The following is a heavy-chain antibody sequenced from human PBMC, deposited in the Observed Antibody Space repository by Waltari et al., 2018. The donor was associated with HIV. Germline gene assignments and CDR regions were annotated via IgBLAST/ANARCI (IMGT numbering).Heavy chain of an antibody. CDR3: ARAERGAYCGGDCYPDY. D-gene: IGHD2-21*02. Sequence: QVQLVQSGAEVKKPGASVKVSCKASGYTFTSYYMPWVRQASGQGLEWMGIINPSGGSTSYAQKFQGRVTMTRDTSTSTVYMELSSLRSEDTAVYYCARAERGAYCGGDCYPDYWGQGTLVTVSS. CDR1: GYTFTSYY. J-gene: IGHJ4*02. CDR2: INPSGGST. V-gene: IGHV1-46*03.